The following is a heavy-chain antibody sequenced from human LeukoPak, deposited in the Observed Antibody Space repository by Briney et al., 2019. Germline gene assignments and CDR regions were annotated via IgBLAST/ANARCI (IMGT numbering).Heavy chain of an antibody. D-gene: IGHD3-3*01. V-gene: IGHV1-18*01. CDR2: ISAYNGNT. Sequence: ASVKVSCKASGYTFTSYGISWVRQAPGQGLEWMGWISAYNGNTNYAQKLQGRVTMITDTSTSTAYMELRSLRSDDTAVYYCARDVPTIFGVVTTFNFDYWGQGTLVTVSS. CDR3: ARDVPTIFGVVTTFNFDY. CDR1: GYTFTSYG. J-gene: IGHJ4*02.